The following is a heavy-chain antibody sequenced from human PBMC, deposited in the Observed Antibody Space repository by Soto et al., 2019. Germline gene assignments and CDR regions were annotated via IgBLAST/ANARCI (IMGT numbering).Heavy chain of an antibody. CDR1: GGSISSYY. J-gene: IGHJ6*02. D-gene: IGHD6-19*01. V-gene: IGHV4-59*01. CDR3: ARSIVVAGPSGYYYGMDV. Sequence: SETLSLTCTVSGGSISSYYWSWVRQPPGTGLEWIGYISYSGSTNYNPSLKSRVTISADTSKNQFSLKLSSVTAADTAIYYCARSIVVAGPSGYYYGMDVWGQGTTVTVSS. CDR2: ISYSGST.